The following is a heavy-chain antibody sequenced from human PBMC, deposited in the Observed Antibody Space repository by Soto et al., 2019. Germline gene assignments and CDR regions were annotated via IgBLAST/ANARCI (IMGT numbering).Heavy chain of an antibody. CDR2: ISSSSSYI. D-gene: IGHD3-3*01. Sequence: EVQLVESGGGLVKPGGSLRLSCAASGFTFSSYSMNWVRQAPGKGLEWVSSISSSSSYIYYADSVKGRFTISRDNAKNSLYLQMNSLRAEDTAVYYCASMTADDDFWSGYFEGGWFDPWGQGTLVTVSS. J-gene: IGHJ5*02. CDR1: GFTFSSYS. V-gene: IGHV3-21*01. CDR3: ASMTADDDFWSGYFEGGWFDP.